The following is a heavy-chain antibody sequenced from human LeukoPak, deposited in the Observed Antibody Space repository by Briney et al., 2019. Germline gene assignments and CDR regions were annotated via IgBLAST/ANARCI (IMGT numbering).Heavy chain of an antibody. D-gene: IGHD3-22*01. CDR2: IYYSGST. J-gene: IGHJ4*02. Sequence: SETLSLTCTVSGGSISSYYWSWIRQPPGKGLGWIGYIYYSGSTSYNPSLKSRVTISVDTSKKQFSLKLSSVTAADTAVYFCASSPPDSSGYFDCWGQGTLVTVSS. V-gene: IGHV4-59*01. CDR1: GGSISSYY. CDR3: ASSPPDSSGYFDC.